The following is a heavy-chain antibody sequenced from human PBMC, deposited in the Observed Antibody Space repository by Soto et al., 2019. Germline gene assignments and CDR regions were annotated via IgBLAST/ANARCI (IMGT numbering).Heavy chain of an antibody. CDR2: VYYRGRS. Sequence: SETLPVTRSVADGKGIDRSGYRGLKQKTPGKGLEWIGSVYYRGRSYSKSSAKSRVTISVDTSKNHFSLNLNSVTASETAVYFCVSQRTTVITQAYFDYWGPGALVTVSS. J-gene: IGHJ4*02. CDR3: VSQRTTVITQAYFDY. V-gene: IGHV4-39*02. D-gene: IGHD4-4*01. CDR1: DGKGIDRSGY.